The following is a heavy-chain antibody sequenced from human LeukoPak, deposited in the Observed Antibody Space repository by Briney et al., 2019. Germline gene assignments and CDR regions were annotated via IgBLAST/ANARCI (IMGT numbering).Heavy chain of an antibody. CDR1: GSTFTGYY. J-gene: IGHJ6*03. Sequence: GASVKVSCKASGSTFTGYYRHWVRQAPGQGREWMGWINPNSGGTNYAQKFQGRVPMTRDTSISTAYMELSRRTSDDTAVYYCAREYGDYGVSYYYYMDVWGKGTTVTVSS. V-gene: IGHV1-2*02. CDR2: INPNSGGT. D-gene: IGHD4-17*01. CDR3: AREYGDYGVSYYYYMDV.